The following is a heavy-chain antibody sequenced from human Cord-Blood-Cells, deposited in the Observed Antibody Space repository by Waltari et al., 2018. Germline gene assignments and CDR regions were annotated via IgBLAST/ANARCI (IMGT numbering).Heavy chain of an antibody. J-gene: IGHJ6*02. D-gene: IGHD2-15*01. CDR2: IYYNGST. CDR3: ARDRRGEGGYCRGGSCYWSYYGMDV. V-gene: IGHV4-59*01. Sequence: QVQLQESGPGLVKPSETLSLTCTVSGGSISSYYWSWIRQPPGKGLEGIGYIYYNGSTNYNPSLKNRVTKSVDTSKNQFSLKLSSVTAADTAVYYCARDRRGEGGYCRGGSCYWSYYGMDVWGQGTTVTVSS. CDR1: GGSISSYY.